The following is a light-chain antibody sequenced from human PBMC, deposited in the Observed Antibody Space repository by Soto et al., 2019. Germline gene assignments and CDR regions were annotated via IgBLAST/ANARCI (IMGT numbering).Light chain of an antibody. CDR3: QQRSVWPLT. CDR1: QSVSNY. V-gene: IGKV3-11*01. Sequence: DIVLTQSPATLSLSPGERATLSCRASQSVSNYLVWYQQKSGQAPRLLIYDASKRATGIPARFSGSGSGTDFTLTISSLEPEDFAVYYCQQRSVWPLTFGGGTKVDIK. CDR2: DAS. J-gene: IGKJ4*01.